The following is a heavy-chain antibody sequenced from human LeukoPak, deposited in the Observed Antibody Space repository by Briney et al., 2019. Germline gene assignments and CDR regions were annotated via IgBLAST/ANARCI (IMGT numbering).Heavy chain of an antibody. CDR3: ARENTYYDVLTGYRPLNWFDP. CDR2: ISSSSSYI. D-gene: IGHD3-9*01. J-gene: IGHJ5*02. Sequence: GGSLRLSCAASGFTFSSYSMNWVRQAPGKGLEWVSSISSSSSYIYYADSVKGRFTISRDNAKNSPYLQMNSLRAEDTAVYYCARENTYYDVLTGYRPLNWFDPWGQGTLVTVSS. V-gene: IGHV3-21*01. CDR1: GFTFSSYS.